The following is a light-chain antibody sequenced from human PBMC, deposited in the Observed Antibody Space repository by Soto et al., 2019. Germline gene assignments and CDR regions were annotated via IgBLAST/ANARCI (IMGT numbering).Light chain of an antibody. Sequence: QSALTQSASVSGSPGQSITISCTGTSSDVGAYSSISWFQQHPGKAHRLMIYEVRCRPSGFSNRFSGSKSGYTASLTISGLQAEDEADYYCSSYTSNTTPVFGTGTKVTV. CDR1: SSDVGAYSS. J-gene: IGLJ1*01. V-gene: IGLV2-14*01. CDR2: EVR. CDR3: SSYTSNTTPV.